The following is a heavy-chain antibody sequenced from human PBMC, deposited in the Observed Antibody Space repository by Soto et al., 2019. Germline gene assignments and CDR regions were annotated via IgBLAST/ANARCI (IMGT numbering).Heavy chain of an antibody. CDR1: GYTFTTSG. Sequence: QVQLVQSGAEVKKPGASVKVSCKASGYTFTTSGISWVRQAPGQGLEWMGWINTGNSKTYYAPKLQGRVTMTTDTSTSTVYLDLRSLKSDDTAVYYCARGITFGGVLNGMDVWGQGTTVTVSS. CDR2: INTGNSKT. CDR3: ARGITFGGVLNGMDV. J-gene: IGHJ6*02. D-gene: IGHD3-16*01. V-gene: IGHV1-18*01.